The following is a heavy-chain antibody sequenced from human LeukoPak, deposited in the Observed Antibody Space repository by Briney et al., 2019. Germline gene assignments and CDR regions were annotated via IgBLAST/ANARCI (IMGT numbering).Heavy chain of an antibody. J-gene: IGHJ6*04. V-gene: IGHV3-66*01. CDR2: IYSGGST. CDR1: GFTVSSNY. D-gene: IGHD3-10*02. CDR3: AELGITMIGGV. Sequence: GGSLRLSCAASGFTVSSNYMSWVRQAPGKGLEWVSVIYSGGSTYYADSVKGRFTISRDNAQSSLYLQMNSLRAEDTAVYYCAELGITMIGGVWGKGTTVTISS.